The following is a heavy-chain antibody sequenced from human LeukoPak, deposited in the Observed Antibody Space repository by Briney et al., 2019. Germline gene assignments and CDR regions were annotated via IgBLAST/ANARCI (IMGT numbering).Heavy chain of an antibody. Sequence: PGGSLRLSCAASGFTFSSYWMSWVRQAPGKGLEWVANINKDGGEKYYVDSVKGRFTISRDNAKNSLYLQMNSLRADDTAVYYCARVDSSGWYFDYWGQGTLVTVSS. CDR2: INKDGGEK. J-gene: IGHJ4*02. CDR3: ARVDSSGWYFDY. CDR1: GFTFSSYW. D-gene: IGHD3-22*01. V-gene: IGHV3-7*03.